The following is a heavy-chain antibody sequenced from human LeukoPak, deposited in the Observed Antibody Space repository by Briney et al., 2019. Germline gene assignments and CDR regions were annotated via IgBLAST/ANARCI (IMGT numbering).Heavy chain of an antibody. CDR1: GFTFSSYG. V-gene: IGHV3-33*01. CDR2: IWYDGSNK. J-gene: IGHJ6*02. Sequence: GGSLRLSCAASGFTFSSYGMHWVRQAPGKGLEWVAVIWYDGSNKYYADSVKGRFTISRDNSKNTLYLQMNSLRAEDTAVYYCARSVDYYYYGMDVWGQGTTVTVSS. CDR3: ARSVDYYYYGMDV.